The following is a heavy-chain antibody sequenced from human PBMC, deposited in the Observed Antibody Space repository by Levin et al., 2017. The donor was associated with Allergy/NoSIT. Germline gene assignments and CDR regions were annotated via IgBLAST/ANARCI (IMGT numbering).Heavy chain of an antibody. CDR3: ARDRYSSSWYWGAFDI. Sequence: GGSLRLSCAASGFTFSSYSMNWVRQAPGKGLEWVSYISSSSSTIYYADSVKGRFTISRDNAKNSLYLQMNSLRAEDTAVYYCARDRYSSSWYWGAFDIWGQGTMVTVSS. CDR2: ISSSSSTI. V-gene: IGHV3-48*01. CDR1: GFTFSSYS. D-gene: IGHD6-13*01. J-gene: IGHJ3*02.